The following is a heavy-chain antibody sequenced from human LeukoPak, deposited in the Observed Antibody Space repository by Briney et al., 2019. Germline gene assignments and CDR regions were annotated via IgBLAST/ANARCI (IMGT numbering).Heavy chain of an antibody. J-gene: IGHJ3*02. V-gene: IGHV4-38-2*02. CDR1: GYSISSGYY. Sequence: PSETLSLTCNVSGYSISSGYYWGWLRQPPGKGLEWIGSIYHSGSTYYNPSLKSRVTMSVDTSKNQFSLKLSSVTAADTAVYYYARGYCTNTNCYDYDAFDIWGQGTKVTVSS. CDR3: ARGYCTNTNCYDYDAFDI. D-gene: IGHD2-2*01. CDR2: IYHSGST.